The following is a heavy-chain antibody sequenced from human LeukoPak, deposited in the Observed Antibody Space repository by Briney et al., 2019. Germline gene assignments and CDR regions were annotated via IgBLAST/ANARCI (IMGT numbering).Heavy chain of an antibody. CDR1: GDFIYNNYY. CDR3: AKSFEELELRYFDY. Sequence: TSGTLSLTCTVSGDFIYNNYYYWGWIRQTPGKGLEWVSAISGSGGSTYYANSVKGRFTISRDNSKNTLYLQMNSLRAEDTAVYYCAKSFEELELRYFDYWGQGTLVTVSS. J-gene: IGHJ4*02. D-gene: IGHD1-7*01. CDR2: ISGSGGST. V-gene: IGHV3-23*01.